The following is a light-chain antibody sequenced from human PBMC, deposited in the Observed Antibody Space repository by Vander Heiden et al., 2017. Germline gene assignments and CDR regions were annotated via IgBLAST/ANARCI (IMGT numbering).Light chain of an antibody. V-gene: IGKV1-9*01. J-gene: IGKJ4*01. CDR3: KHVHPYPRT. CDR1: QDISSH. Sequence: ITCRPSQDISSHLDWYLQKPGQAPKLLIYVASTLHSGVPSRFSGSGSGTDFTLKISSLQPEDFAVYYCKHVHPYPRTFGGGTKLEIK. CDR2: VAS.